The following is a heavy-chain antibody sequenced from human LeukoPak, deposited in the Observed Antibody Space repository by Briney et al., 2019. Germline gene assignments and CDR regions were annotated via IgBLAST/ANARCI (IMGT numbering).Heavy chain of an antibody. D-gene: IGHD3-9*01. CDR3: ARDTFLIGRYDILTGYSSFDY. Sequence: ASVKVSCKASGYTFTSYGISWVRQAPGQGLEWMGWISAYNGNTNYAQKLQGRVTMTTDTSTSTAYMELRSLRSDDTAVYYCARDTFLIGRYDILTGYSSFDYWGQGTLVTVSS. CDR1: GYTFTSYG. J-gene: IGHJ4*02. V-gene: IGHV1-18*04. CDR2: ISAYNGNT.